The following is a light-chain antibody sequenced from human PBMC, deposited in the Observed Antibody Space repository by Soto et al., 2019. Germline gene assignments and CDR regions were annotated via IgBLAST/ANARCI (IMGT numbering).Light chain of an antibody. Sequence: DIVLTQSPGTLSLSPGERATLSCRASETVNSNYLAWYQQKRGQAPRLLIYGASRRATGIPDRFSGSGSGTDFTLTITRLEPEDFAVYYCQQYGSSGTFGQGTKVDI. J-gene: IGKJ1*01. V-gene: IGKV3-20*01. CDR3: QQYGSSGT. CDR2: GAS. CDR1: ETVNSNY.